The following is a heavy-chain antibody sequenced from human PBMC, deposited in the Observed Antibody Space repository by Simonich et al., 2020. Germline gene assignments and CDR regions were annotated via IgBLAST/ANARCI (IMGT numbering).Heavy chain of an antibody. D-gene: IGHD6-13*01. CDR3: ARDAAGDY. Sequence: EVQLVESGGGLVKPGGSLRLSCAASGFTYGGYSMNWVRQAPGKGVEWVSYNSSSSSYIYYADSVKGRFTISRDNAKNSLYLQMNSLRAEDTAVYYCARDAAGDYWGQGTLVTVSS. V-gene: IGHV3-21*01. CDR2: NSSSSSYI. CDR1: GFTYGGYS. J-gene: IGHJ4*02.